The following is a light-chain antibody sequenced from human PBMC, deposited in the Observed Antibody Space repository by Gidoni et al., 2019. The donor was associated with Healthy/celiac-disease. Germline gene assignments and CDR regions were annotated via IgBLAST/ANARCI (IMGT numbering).Light chain of an antibody. Sequence: DIQMSQSPSSLSASAGDRVTITCRASQRISNYLAWYQQKPGKVPKLLIYAASTLQSGVPSRFSGSGSGTDFTLTISSLQPEDVATYYCQKYNSAPLTFGGGTKVEIK. V-gene: IGKV1-27*01. CDR2: AAS. CDR1: QRISNY. CDR3: QKYNSAPLT. J-gene: IGKJ4*01.